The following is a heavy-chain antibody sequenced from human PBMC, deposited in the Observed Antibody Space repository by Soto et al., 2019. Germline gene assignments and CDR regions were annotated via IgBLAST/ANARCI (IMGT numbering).Heavy chain of an antibody. CDR3: ARAPDPGGEAFDI. CDR2: IYYSGGT. CDR1: GGSISSGGYY. J-gene: IGHJ3*02. V-gene: IGHV4-31*03. Sequence: QVQLQESGPGLVKPSQTLSLTCTVSGGSISSGGYYWSWIRQHPGKGLEWIGYIYYSGGTYYNASLESRSTISVDTSKNQFSLKLSSVPAADTAVYYCARAPDPGGEAFDIWGQGTMVTVSS. D-gene: IGHD3-10*01.